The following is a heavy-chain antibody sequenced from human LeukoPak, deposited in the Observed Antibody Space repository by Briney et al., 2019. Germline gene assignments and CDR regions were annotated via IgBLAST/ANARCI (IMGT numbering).Heavy chain of an antibody. CDR1: GYTFTSYA. V-gene: IGHV1-3*01. J-gene: IGHJ4*02. CDR3: ARRGNWNFFDY. CDR2: INAGNGNT. D-gene: IGHD1-7*01. Sequence: ASVKVSCKASGYTFTSYAMHWVRQAPGQRLEWMGWINAGNGNTKYSQKFQGRVTMTEDTSTDTAYMELSSLRSEDTAVYYCARRGNWNFFDYWGQGTLVTVSS.